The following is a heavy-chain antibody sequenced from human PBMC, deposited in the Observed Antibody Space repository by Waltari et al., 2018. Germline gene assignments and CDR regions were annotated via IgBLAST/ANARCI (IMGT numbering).Heavy chain of an antibody. CDR3: AREGYTSGTLGDFDH. CDR2: ISSNGRTS. J-gene: IGHJ4*02. CDR1: GLPFRNYA. V-gene: IGHV3-30*01. Sequence: VQLVEAGGGVVQLGMSLRLSCAASGLPFRNYAMNWIRQPPGKGLEWVAVISSNGRTSFYADSIKGRFSISRENSKNTLYLQMNSLRPEDAAVYFCAREGYTSGTLGDFDHWGQGTLVTVSS. D-gene: IGHD3-10*01.